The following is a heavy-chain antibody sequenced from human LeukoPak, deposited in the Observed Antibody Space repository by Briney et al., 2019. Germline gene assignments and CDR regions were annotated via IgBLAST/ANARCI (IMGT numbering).Heavy chain of an antibody. CDR1: GFTFSSYS. V-gene: IGHV3-21*01. J-gene: IGHJ3*02. CDR2: ISSSSSYI. CDR3: ARDIWDPSRIVGATGAFDI. Sequence: GGSLRLSCAASGFTFSSYSMNWVRQAPGKGLEWVSSISSSSSYIYYADSVKGRFTISRDNAKNSLYLQMNSLRAEDTAVYYCARDIWDPSRIVGATGAFDIRGQGTMVTVSS. D-gene: IGHD1-26*01.